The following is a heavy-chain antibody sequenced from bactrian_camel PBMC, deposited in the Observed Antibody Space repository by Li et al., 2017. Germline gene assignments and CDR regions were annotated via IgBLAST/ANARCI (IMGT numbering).Heavy chain of an antibody. J-gene: IGHJ4*01. Sequence: HVQLVESGGGSVQAGGSLTLSCTMSGSTLSGYSMAWFRQSSAKGRDGVASVDDYGTTTYADSVKGRFTISKDNAKNTVYLQMNNLSPEDTAMYYCAADISCGLWPTAPALIAHNHYGQGTQVTVS. CDR1: GSTLSGYS. D-gene: IGHD5*01. CDR2: VDDYGTT. V-gene: IGHV3S53*01.